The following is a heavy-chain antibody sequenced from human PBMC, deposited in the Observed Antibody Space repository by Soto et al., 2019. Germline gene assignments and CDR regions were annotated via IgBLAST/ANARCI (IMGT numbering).Heavy chain of an antibody. V-gene: IGHV3-13*01. CDR3: TRGGIAPGYGLDV. J-gene: IGHJ6*02. CDR2: IGTADGT. CDR1: GFTFSSYD. Sequence: EVQLVESAGGFVQPGGSLRLSCAASGFTFSSYDMHWVRQGPGKGLEWVSTIGTADGTYYAGSVKGRFTISREDAKNSLYLQMNSLRVEDTAVYYCTRGGIAPGYGLDVWCLGTTVTVSS. D-gene: IGHD6-25*01.